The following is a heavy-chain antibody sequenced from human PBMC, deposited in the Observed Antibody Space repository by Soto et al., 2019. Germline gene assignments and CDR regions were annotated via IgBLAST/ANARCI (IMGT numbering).Heavy chain of an antibody. CDR1: GDSIRDYY. Sequence: SDTLSLTCTVSGDSIRDYYWGRIRQSPGKGLEWIGYIYYTGTTKYNPSLKSRVNISVDSSKNQFSLKLDSVTAADTAVYYCARLGGYYQAFDSWGQGTLVTVS. V-gene: IGHV4-59*08. CDR2: IYYTGTT. J-gene: IGHJ4*02. D-gene: IGHD3-22*01. CDR3: ARLGGYYQAFDS.